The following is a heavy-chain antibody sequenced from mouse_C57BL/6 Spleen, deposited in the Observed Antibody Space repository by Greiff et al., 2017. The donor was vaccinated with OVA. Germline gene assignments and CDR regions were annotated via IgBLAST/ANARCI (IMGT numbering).Heavy chain of an antibody. CDR3: ARAVTTDYYAMDY. CDR2: IYPSDSET. CDR1: GYTFTSYW. V-gene: IGHV1-61*01. J-gene: IGHJ4*01. Sequence: QVQLQQPGAELVRPGSSVKLSCKASGYTFTSYWMDWVKQRPGQGLEWIGNIYPSDSETHYNQKFKNKATLTVDKSSSTAYMQLSSLTSEDSAVYYCARAVTTDYYAMDYWGQGTSVTVSS. D-gene: IGHD2-2*01.